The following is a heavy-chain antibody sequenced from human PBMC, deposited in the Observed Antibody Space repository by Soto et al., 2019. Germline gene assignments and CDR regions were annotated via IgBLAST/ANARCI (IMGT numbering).Heavy chain of an antibody. CDR3: ATEMRRARYYDSSGYGY. CDR1: GYTLTELS. V-gene: IGHV1-24*01. Sequence: ASVKVSCKVSGYTLTELSMHWVRQAPGKGLEWMGGFDPEDGETIYAQKFQGRVTMTEDTSTDTAYMELSSLRSEDTAVYYCATEMRRARYYDSSGYGYWGQGTLVTVSS. CDR2: FDPEDGET. D-gene: IGHD3-22*01. J-gene: IGHJ4*02.